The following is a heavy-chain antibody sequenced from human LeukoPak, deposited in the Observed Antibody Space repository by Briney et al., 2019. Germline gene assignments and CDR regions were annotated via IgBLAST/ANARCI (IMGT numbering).Heavy chain of an antibody. CDR3: ARDKSNKGHDC. J-gene: IGHJ4*02. Sequence: GGSLRLSCAAFGFTLSDYYMTWIRQAPGNGLEWVSYVSNGGSSSILYADSVKGRFTVFRDYAKNSLYLQMNSLRADDTGVYYCARDKSNKGHDCWGQGTLVTVSS. CDR1: GFTLSDYY. CDR2: VSNGGSSSI. V-gene: IGHV3-11*01.